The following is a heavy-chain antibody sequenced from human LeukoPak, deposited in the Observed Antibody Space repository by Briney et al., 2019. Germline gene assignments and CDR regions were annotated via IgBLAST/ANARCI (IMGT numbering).Heavy chain of an antibody. CDR1: GGSLSNYY. CDR2: VYFSGST. D-gene: IGHD6-19*01. J-gene: IGHJ2*01. Sequence: SETLSLTCTVSGGSLSNYYWSWIRQAPGKGLEWIGYVYFSGSTNYNPSLKSRVTISVDTSKNQFSLKLTSVTAADTAVYYCARDDGSGRPWNFDLWGRGTLVTVSS. CDR3: ARDDGSGRPWNFDL. V-gene: IGHV4-59*13.